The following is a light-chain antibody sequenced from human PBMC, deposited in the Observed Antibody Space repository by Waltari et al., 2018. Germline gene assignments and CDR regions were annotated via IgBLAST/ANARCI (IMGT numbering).Light chain of an antibody. CDR2: EVS. CDR1: SSAVGGYNY. V-gene: IGLV2-11*01. CDR3: CSYAGSYTFAV. J-gene: IGLJ1*01. Sequence: QSAHPHPRSVSGSPGPSVTISCNGTSSAVGGYNYVSWYQPHPGKAPKLIVYEVSKRPSGVSERFSCSKSGNTASLTISGLQAEDEADYYCCSYAGSYTFAVFGTGTKVTV.